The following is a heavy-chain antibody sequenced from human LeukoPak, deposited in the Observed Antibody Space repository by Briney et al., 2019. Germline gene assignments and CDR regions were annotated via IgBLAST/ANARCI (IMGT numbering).Heavy chain of an antibody. J-gene: IGHJ4*02. CDR2: ISRSGSTK. V-gene: IGHV3-11*04. CDR1: GFTFSDYN. Sequence: GGSLRLSCAASGFTFSDYNMRWIRQAPGKGLEWVSSISRSGSTKYYADSVKGRFTISRDNAKNSLYLQMNSLRAEDTAFYYCARELRFYYFDYWGQGTLVIVSS. CDR3: ARELRFYYFDY. D-gene: IGHD4-17*01.